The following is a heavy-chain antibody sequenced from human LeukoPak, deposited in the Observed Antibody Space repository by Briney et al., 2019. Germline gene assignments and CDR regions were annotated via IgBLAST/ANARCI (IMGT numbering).Heavy chain of an antibody. CDR3: AKGQPLGYCISTSCPKCFAP. Sequence: GGSLRLSCVAPGFTFSSHAMTWVRQAPGKGLEWVSVISGSGDSAYYVDSVKGRFTISRDNSKNTLYLQMNSLRAEDSAVYYCAKGQPLGYCISTSCPKCFAPGGQGPLVTVS. J-gene: IGHJ5*02. D-gene: IGHD2-2*01. CDR2: ISGSGDSA. CDR1: GFTFSSHA. V-gene: IGHV3-23*01.